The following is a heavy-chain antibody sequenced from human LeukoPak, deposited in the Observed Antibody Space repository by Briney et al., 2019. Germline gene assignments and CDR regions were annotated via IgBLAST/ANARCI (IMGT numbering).Heavy chain of an antibody. CDR3: ARDVGEGFCSGGSCSDY. J-gene: IGHJ4*02. CDR2: ISAYNGNT. Sequence: GASXKVSCKASGYTFTNYAFSWVRQAPGQGLEWMGWISAYNGNTNYAQNLHGRLTMTTDTSPSTVYMELRSLRSDDTAVYYCARDVGEGFCSGGSCSDYWGQGTLVTVSS. V-gene: IGHV1-18*01. CDR1: GYTFTNYA. D-gene: IGHD2-15*01.